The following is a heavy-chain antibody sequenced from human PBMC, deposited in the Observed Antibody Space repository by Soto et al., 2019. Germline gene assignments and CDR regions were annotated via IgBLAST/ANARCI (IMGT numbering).Heavy chain of an antibody. D-gene: IGHD2-8*01. CDR1: GGSISNYY. J-gene: IGHJ4*02. CDR3: ARWYAGNFDY. CDR2: IYYSGST. Sequence: QVQLQESGPGLVKPSETLSLTCTVSGGSISNYYWSWIRQPPGKGLEWIGYIYYSGSTNYNPSLRSRVTISVDTSKNQFSLTLSSVTAADTGVYYCARWYAGNFDYWGQGTLVTVSS. V-gene: IGHV4-59*01.